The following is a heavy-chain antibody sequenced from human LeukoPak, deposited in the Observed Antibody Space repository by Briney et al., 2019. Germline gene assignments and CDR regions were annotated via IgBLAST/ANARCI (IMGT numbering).Heavy chain of an antibody. Sequence: GGSLRLSCAASGFTFSGYYMSWIRQAPGKGLEWVSYISSSSSYTNYADSVKGRFTISRDNAKNSLYLQMNSLRAEDTAVYYCARDPGYNWKRVNWFDPWGQGTLVTVSS. CDR1: GFTFSGYY. CDR3: ARDPGYNWKRVNWFDP. CDR2: ISSSSSYT. V-gene: IGHV3-11*06. D-gene: IGHD1-1*01. J-gene: IGHJ5*02.